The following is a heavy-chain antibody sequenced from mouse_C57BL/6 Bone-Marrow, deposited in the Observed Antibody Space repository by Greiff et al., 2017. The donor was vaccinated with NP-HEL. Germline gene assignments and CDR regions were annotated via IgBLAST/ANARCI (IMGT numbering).Heavy chain of an antibody. Sequence: EVQLVESEGGLVQPGSSMKLSCTASGFTFSDYSMAWVRQVPEKGLEWVANINYDGSSTYYLASLKSRFIISRANAKNILYLQMSSLKSEDTATYYCAREVGLRRRTYAMDYWGQGTSVTVSS. J-gene: IGHJ4*01. CDR1: GFTFSDYS. CDR3: AREVGLRRRTYAMDY. CDR2: INYDGSST. D-gene: IGHD2-4*01. V-gene: IGHV5-16*01.